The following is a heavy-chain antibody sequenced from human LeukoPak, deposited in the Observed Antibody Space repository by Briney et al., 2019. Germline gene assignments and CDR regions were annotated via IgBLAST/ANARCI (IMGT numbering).Heavy chain of an antibody. V-gene: IGHV3-23*01. CDR1: GFTFSSYA. CDR2: ISGSGGST. CDR3: AKDYTSMAVAGTEGDY. D-gene: IGHD6-19*01. J-gene: IGHJ4*02. Sequence: GGSLRLSCAASGFTFSSYAMSWVRQAPGKGLEWVSAISGSGGSTYYADSVKGRFTISRDNSKNTLYLQMNSLRAEDTAVYYCAKDYTSMAVAGTEGDYWGQGTLVTVSS.